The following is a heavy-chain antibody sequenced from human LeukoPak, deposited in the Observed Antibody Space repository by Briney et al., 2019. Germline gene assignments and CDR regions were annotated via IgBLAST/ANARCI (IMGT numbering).Heavy chain of an antibody. Sequence: PSETLSLTCTVSGGSISSYYWSWIRQPPGKGLEWIGYIYYSGSTNYNPSLKSRVTISVDTSKNQFSLKLSSVTAADTAVYYCARHPRVLRYFDWSTDAFDIWGQGTMVIVPS. CDR2: IYYSGST. CDR3: ARHPRVLRYFDWSTDAFDI. D-gene: IGHD3-9*01. J-gene: IGHJ3*02. V-gene: IGHV4-59*08. CDR1: GGSISSYY.